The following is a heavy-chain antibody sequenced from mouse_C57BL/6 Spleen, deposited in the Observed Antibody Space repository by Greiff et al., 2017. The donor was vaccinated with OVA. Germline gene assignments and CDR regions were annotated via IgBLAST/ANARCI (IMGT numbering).Heavy chain of an antibody. CDR2: IHPTSGST. V-gene: IGHV1-64*01. J-gene: IGHJ4*01. CDR3: ARHGSPHYYAMDY. Sequence: QVQLQQPGAELVKPGASVKLSCKASGYTFTSYWMHWVKQRPGQGLEWIGMIHPTSGSTNYNEKFKSNATLTVDKSTSTAYMQLSSLTSEDSAVYYCARHGSPHYYAMDYGGQGTSVTVSS. D-gene: IGHD1-1*01. CDR1: GYTFTSYW.